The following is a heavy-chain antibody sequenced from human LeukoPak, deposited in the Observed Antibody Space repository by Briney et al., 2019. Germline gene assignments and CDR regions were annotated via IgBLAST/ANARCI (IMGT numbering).Heavy chain of an antibody. V-gene: IGHV4-59*08. CDR2: IYYRGST. CDR1: GGSISSYY. D-gene: IGHD6-13*01. Sequence: SETLSLTCTVSGGSISSYYWSGIRQPPGKGVEWIGYIYYRGSTNYNASLKSRVTISVDTSKNQFSLKLRSVTAADTAVYYCARWVAASSIDYWGQGTLVTVSS. CDR3: ARWVAASSIDY. J-gene: IGHJ4*02.